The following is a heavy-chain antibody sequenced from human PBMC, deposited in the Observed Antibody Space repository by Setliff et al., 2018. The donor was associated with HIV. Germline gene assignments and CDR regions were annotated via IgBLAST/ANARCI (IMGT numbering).Heavy chain of an antibody. CDR1: GYTFTSYY. J-gene: IGHJ5*01. D-gene: IGHD3-3*01. CDR2: IDPTGGRT. CDR3: ARDGINYDFWSGQNASNWFDP. V-gene: IGHV1-46*01. Sequence: ASVKVSCKASGYTFTSYYIHWVRQAPGQGLEWMGVIDPTGGRTTYAQKFEDRVTMTRDLSTSTVYMELTRLKSEDVAIYYCARDGINYDFWSGQNASNWFDPWGQGTLVTVSS.